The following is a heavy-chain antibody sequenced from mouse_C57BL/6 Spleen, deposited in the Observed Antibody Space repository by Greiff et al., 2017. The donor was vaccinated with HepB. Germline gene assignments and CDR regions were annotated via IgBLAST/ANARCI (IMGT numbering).Heavy chain of an antibody. D-gene: IGHD2-4*01. CDR1: GFTFSDYG. J-gene: IGHJ3*01. V-gene: IGHV5-17*01. CDR3: ARVYDYGFAY. Sequence: EVQLMESGGGLVKPGGSLKLSCAASGFTFSDYGMHWVRQAPEKGLEWVAYISSGSSTIYYADTVKSRYTISRYNAKNTLFLQMTMLMCEDPAIYCYARVYDYGFAYWGQGTLVTVSA. CDR2: ISSGSSTI.